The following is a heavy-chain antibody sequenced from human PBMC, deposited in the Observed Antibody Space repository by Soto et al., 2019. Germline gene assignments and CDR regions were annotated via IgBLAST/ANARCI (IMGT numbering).Heavy chain of an antibody. CDR2: IYYSGST. Sequence: SETMSLTCTVSGGSINTNSYYWGWIRQPPGKGLEWIGSIYYSGSTYYNPSLKSRVTISVDTSKNQFSLKLSSVTAADTAVYYCARIPIAVAGTSVFDYWGQGTLVTVSA. V-gene: IGHV4-39*01. CDR3: ARIPIAVAGTSVFDY. D-gene: IGHD6-19*01. J-gene: IGHJ4*02. CDR1: GGSINTNSYY.